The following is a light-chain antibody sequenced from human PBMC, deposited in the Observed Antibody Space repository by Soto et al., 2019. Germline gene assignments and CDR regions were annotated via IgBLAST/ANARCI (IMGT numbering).Light chain of an antibody. J-gene: IGKJ3*01. CDR3: QQSYSTPFT. Sequence: DIQMTQSPSSLSASVGDRVTITCRASQTSSTYLNWYQQKPGKAPKLLIYAASTLQSGVPSRFSGSGSGTDFTLTISSLQPEDFATYYCQQSYSTPFTFGPGTKVGI. CDR2: AAS. CDR1: QTSSTY. V-gene: IGKV1-39*01.